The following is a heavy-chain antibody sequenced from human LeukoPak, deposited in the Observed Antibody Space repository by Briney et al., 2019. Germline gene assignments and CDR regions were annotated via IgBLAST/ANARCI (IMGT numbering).Heavy chain of an antibody. Sequence: ASVKVSCKVSGYTLTELSMHWVRQAPGKGLEWMGGFDPEDGETIYAQKFQGRVTMTEDTSTDTAYMELSSLRPEDTAVYYCAITADSSGYLDYWGQGTLVTVSS. V-gene: IGHV1-24*01. CDR1: GYTLTELS. D-gene: IGHD3-22*01. CDR3: AITADSSGYLDY. CDR2: FDPEDGET. J-gene: IGHJ4*02.